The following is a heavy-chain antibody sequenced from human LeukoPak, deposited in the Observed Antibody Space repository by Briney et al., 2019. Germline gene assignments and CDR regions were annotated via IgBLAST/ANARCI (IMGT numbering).Heavy chain of an antibody. CDR2: ISGSGGST. J-gene: IGHJ4*02. CDR1: GFTFSSYA. Sequence: GGSLRLSCAASGFTFSSYAVSWVRQAPGKGLEWVSAISGSGGSTYYADSVKGRFTISRDNSRNTLYLQMNSLRAEDTAVYYCANPNDREDYWGQGTLVTVSS. D-gene: IGHD1-1*01. V-gene: IGHV3-23*01. CDR3: ANPNDREDY.